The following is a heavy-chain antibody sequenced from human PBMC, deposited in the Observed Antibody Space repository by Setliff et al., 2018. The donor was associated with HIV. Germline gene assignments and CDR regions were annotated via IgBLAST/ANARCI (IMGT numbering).Heavy chain of an antibody. D-gene: IGHD2-2*01. CDR3: ARDYAYYYYYGMDV. J-gene: IGHJ6*02. Sequence: RLSCAASGFTFSSYSMNWVRQAPGKGLEWVSSISSSSSYIYYADSVKGRFTISRDNAKNSLYLQMNSLRAEDTAVYYCARDYAYYYYYGMDVWGQGTTVTVSS. CDR1: GFTFSSYS. V-gene: IGHV3-21*01. CDR2: ISSSSSYI.